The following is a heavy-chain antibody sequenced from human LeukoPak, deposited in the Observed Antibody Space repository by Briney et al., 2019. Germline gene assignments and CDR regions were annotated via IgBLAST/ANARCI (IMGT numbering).Heavy chain of an antibody. V-gene: IGHV1-2*02. CDR3: ARDLGDIVVVPPQRYLDV. J-gene: IGHJ6*03. CDR2: IYTDSGGT. Sequence: GSVKVSRKASVYTSTVDYTHGVRPAPGQRLEWMGCIYTDSGGTTTAQKFRGGVTMTRDTSISRHYIGISGRRSDSTPVYYCARDLGDIVVVPPQRYLDVWGKGTTVTVS. D-gene: IGHD2-2*01. CDR1: VYTSTVDY.